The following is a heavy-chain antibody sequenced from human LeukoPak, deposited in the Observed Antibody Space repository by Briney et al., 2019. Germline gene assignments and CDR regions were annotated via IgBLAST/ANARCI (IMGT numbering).Heavy chain of an antibody. V-gene: IGHV4-34*01. CDR2: IYHSGST. D-gene: IGHD1-14*01. CDR3: ARQGNTTSLFDC. CDR1: GGSFSDYY. J-gene: IGHJ4*02. Sequence: PSETLSLTCAVYGGSFSDYYWSWIRQPPGKGLEWIGEIYHSGSTKYNPSLESRVTMSVDTSKNQFSLKLSSVTAADTAVYYCARQGNTTSLFDCWGQGTLVTVSS.